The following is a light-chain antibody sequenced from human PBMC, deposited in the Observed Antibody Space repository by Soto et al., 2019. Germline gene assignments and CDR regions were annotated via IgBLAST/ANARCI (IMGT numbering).Light chain of an antibody. CDR1: SGHSTYI. V-gene: IGLV4-60*02. CDR3: ETWDSNTGL. Sequence: QPVLTQSSSASASLGSSVKLTCTLSSGHSTYIIAWHHQQPGKAPRYLMKVEGSGNYDKGTAVPDRFSGSSSGADRYLTISNRQFEDGAHYYCETWDSNTGLFGGGTKLTVL. J-gene: IGLJ3*02. CDR2: VEGSGNY.